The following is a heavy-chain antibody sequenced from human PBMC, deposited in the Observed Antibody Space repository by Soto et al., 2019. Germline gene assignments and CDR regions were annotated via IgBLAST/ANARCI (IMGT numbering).Heavy chain of an antibody. CDR2: ISGSGGST. Sequence: GGSLRLSCAASGFTFSSYAMSWVRQAPGKGLEWVSAISGSGGSTYYADSVKGRFTISRDNSKNTLYLQMNSLRAEDTAVYYCAKDRDIVVVVAAKKWFDPWGQGTLVTVSS. D-gene: IGHD2-15*01. V-gene: IGHV3-23*01. CDR3: AKDRDIVVVVAAKKWFDP. J-gene: IGHJ5*02. CDR1: GFTFSSYA.